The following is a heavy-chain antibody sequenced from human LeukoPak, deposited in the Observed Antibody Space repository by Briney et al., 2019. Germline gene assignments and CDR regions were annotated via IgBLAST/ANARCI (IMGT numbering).Heavy chain of an antibody. CDR1: GFTFSSYA. V-gene: IGHV3-23*01. Sequence: GGSLRLSCAASGFTFSSYAMSWARQAPGKGLEWVAGISGSGGSTYYADSVKGWFTISRDNSKNTLYLQMNSLGAEDTAAYYCAKERCTNAVCYFGSGMDVWGQGTTVTVSS. CDR2: ISGSGGST. D-gene: IGHD2-8*01. J-gene: IGHJ6*02. CDR3: AKERCTNAVCYFGSGMDV.